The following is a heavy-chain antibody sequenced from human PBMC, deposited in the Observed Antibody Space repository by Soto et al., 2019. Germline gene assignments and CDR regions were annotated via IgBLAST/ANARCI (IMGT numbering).Heavy chain of an antibody. V-gene: IGHV1-69*12. Sequence: QVQLVQSGAEVKKPGSSVKVSCKASGGTFSSYSISWVRQAPGQGLEWMGGIIPIFGTANYAQKFQGRVTITADESTSTAYMELSSLRSEDTAVYYCARDPRGGSYPSPTGLYFDYWGQGTLVTVSS. CDR3: ARDPRGGSYPSPTGLYFDY. D-gene: IGHD1-26*01. J-gene: IGHJ4*02. CDR1: GGTFSSYS. CDR2: IIPIFGTA.